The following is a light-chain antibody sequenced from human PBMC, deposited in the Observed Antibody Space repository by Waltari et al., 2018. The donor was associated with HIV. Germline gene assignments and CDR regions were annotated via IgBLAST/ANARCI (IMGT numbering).Light chain of an antibody. CDR2: GAS. CDR3: QQYGSSPYT. Sequence: EIVLTQSPGTLSLSPGERATLSCRASQSVSSSYLAWYQQKPGQAPRLLIYGASSRATGIPDRFSGSVSGTDFTLTISRLEPEDSAVYYCQQYGSSPYTFGQGTKLEIK. V-gene: IGKV3-20*01. J-gene: IGKJ2*01. CDR1: QSVSSSY.